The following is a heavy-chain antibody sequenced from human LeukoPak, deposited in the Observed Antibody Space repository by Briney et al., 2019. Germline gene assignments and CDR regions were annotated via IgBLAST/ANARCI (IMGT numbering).Heavy chain of an antibody. J-gene: IGHJ4*02. CDR1: GYTFTGYY. V-gene: IGHV1-2*02. CDR3: ASGWVTTVTQMGY. CDR2: INPNSGGT. D-gene: IGHD4-17*01. Sequence: EASVKVSCKASGYTFTGYYMHWVRQAPGQGLEWMGWINPNSGGTNYAQKFQGRVTMTRDTSISTAYMELSRLRSDDTAVYYCASGWVTTVTQMGYWGQGTLVTVSS.